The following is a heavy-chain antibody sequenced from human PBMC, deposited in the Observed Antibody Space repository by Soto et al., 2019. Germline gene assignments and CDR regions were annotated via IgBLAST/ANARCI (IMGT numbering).Heavy chain of an antibody. Sequence: QVHLVESGGGLVKPGGSLRLSCAASGFTFSDYYMSWIRQAPGKGLEWVSYISSGGDTTYYADSVKGRFTISRDNAKNSLSLQMNSLRAEDTAVYYCARGGLLAVAALDYGGQGTLVTVSS. CDR3: ARGGLLAVAALDY. J-gene: IGHJ4*02. D-gene: IGHD6-19*01. V-gene: IGHV3-11*01. CDR1: GFTFSDYY. CDR2: ISSGGDTT.